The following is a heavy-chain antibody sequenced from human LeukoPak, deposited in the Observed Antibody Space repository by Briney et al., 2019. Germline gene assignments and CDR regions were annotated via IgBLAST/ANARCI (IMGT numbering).Heavy chain of an antibody. CDR3: ARDTYYYDSSGYSNFDY. CDR2: INTSGGST. CDR1: GYTFTSYY. V-gene: IGHV1-46*01. J-gene: IGHJ4*02. D-gene: IGHD3-22*01. Sequence: ASVKVSCKASGYTFTSYYVHWVRQAPGQGLEWMGIINTSGGSTIYAQKFQGRVTVTRDMSTSTVYMELNSLRSEDTAVYYCARDTYYYDSSGYSNFDYWGQGTLVTVSS.